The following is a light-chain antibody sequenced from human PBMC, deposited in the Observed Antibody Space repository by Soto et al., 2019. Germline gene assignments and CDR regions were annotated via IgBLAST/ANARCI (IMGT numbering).Light chain of an antibody. V-gene: IGKV3-15*01. J-gene: IGKJ2*01. CDR3: QQYNNWPYT. CDR2: GAS. Sequence: EIVMTQSPATLSVSPGERATLSCRASQSVSSNLAWYQQKPGQAPRLLIYGASTRATGIPARCSGSGSGTEFTLTISSLQSEDFAVYDCQQYNNWPYTFGQGTKLEIK. CDR1: QSVSSN.